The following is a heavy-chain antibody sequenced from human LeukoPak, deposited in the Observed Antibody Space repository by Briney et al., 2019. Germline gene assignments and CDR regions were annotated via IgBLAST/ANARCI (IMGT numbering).Heavy chain of an antibody. CDR3: ARLTPGGVYCSSTSCAFDI. V-gene: IGHV4-4*09. Sequence: SETLSLTCTVSGGSISSYYWSWIRQPPGKGLEWIGYIYTSGSTNSNPSLKSRVTISVDTSKNQFSLKLSSVTAADTAVYYCARLTPGGVYCSSTSCAFDIWGQGTMVTVSS. CDR1: GGSISSYY. J-gene: IGHJ3*02. D-gene: IGHD2-2*01. CDR2: IYTSGST.